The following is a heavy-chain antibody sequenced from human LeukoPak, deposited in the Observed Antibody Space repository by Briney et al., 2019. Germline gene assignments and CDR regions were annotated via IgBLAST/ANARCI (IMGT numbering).Heavy chain of an antibody. Sequence: GGSLRLSCAASGFIFSNYGMHWVRQAPGKRLEWVAVIWNDGSETFHADSVKGRFRIARDNSKNTLYLQMNSLRAEDTAVYYCALPLRDGDFYFDYWGQGTLVTVSS. D-gene: IGHD4-17*01. V-gene: IGHV3-33*01. CDR2: IWNDGSET. CDR1: GFIFSNYG. J-gene: IGHJ4*02. CDR3: ALPLRDGDFYFDY.